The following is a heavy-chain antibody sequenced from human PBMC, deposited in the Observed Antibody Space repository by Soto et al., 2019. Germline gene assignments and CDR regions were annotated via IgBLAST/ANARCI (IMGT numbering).Heavy chain of an antibody. D-gene: IGHD1-26*01. CDR2: IYSSGDT. CDR3: ARDLLGRPYYYGMDV. V-gene: IGHV3-53*01. CDR1: GFTVISNY. J-gene: IGHJ6*02. Sequence: GGSLRLSCAASGFTVISNYMSWVRQAPGKGLEWVSVIYSSGDTYYADSVKGRFTISRDNSKNTLYLQMNSLRAEDTAVYYCARDLLGRPYYYGMDVWGQGTTVTVSS.